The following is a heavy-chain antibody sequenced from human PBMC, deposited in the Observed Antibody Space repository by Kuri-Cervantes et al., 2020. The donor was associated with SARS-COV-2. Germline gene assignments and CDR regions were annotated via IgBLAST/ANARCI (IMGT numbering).Heavy chain of an antibody. CDR3: ARGEWDVVLD. J-gene: IGHJ4*02. D-gene: IGHD1-26*01. CDR2: INHSGST. V-gene: IGHV4-34*01. Sequence: ESLKISCAVYGGSFSGYYWSWIRQSPGKGLEWIGEINHSGSTNYSPPLKSRVTISLETSKNQFSLNLSSVTAADTAVYYCARGEWDVVLDWGQGTLVTVSS. CDR1: GGSFSGYY.